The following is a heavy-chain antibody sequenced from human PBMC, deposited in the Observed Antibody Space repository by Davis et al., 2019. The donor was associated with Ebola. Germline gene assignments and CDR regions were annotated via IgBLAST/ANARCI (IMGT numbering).Heavy chain of an antibody. Sequence: SCKASGGTFSSYAMSWVRQAPGKGLDWVSVIYSGGTTDYADSVRGRFTISRDNSENTLYLQMNSLGADDTAVYYCARDREGKASRGDRGYYGLDVWGQGTTVTVSS. D-gene: IGHD1-26*01. CDR3: ARDREGKASRGDRGYYGLDV. J-gene: IGHJ6*02. CDR1: GGTFSSYA. V-gene: IGHV3-53*01. CDR2: IYSGGTT.